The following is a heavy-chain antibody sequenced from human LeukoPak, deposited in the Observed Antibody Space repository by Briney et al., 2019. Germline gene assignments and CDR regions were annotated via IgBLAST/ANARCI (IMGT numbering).Heavy chain of an antibody. J-gene: IGHJ4*02. Sequence: GGSLTLSCAASGFTFNSYEMIWLRQAPGKGRMWVSYISSSGSTIYYADSVKGRFTISRDNAKNSLYLQMNSLRAEDTAVYYCATIGRYGSGDYWGQGTLVTVSS. V-gene: IGHV3-48*03. CDR2: ISSSGSTI. CDR3: ATIGRYGSGDY. D-gene: IGHD3-10*01. CDR1: GFTFNSYE.